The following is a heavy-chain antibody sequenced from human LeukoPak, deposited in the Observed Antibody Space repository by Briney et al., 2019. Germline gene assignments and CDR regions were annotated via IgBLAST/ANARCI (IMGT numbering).Heavy chain of an antibody. J-gene: IGHJ4*02. Sequence: ASVKVSCKASGYTFTSYDINWVRQAPGQGLERSGWMNPNSGNTSYAQKFQGIVTMTRTPSISTAYMELSSLRSEDTAVYYCARESGLYGSGSRYWGQGTLVTVSS. D-gene: IGHD3-10*01. CDR3: ARESGLYGSGSRY. V-gene: IGHV1-8*01. CDR1: GYTFTSYD. CDR2: MNPNSGNT.